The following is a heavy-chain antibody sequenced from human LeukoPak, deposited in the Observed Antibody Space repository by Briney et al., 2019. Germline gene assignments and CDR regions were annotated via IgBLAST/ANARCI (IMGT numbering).Heavy chain of an antibody. J-gene: IGHJ5*02. CDR2: IYSGGST. CDR3: ARDIGDYYGSSGPSRP. CDR1: GFTVSSNY. Sequence: GGSLRLSCAASGFTVSSNYMSWVRQAPGKGLEWVSVIYSGGSTYYADSVKGRFTISRDNSKNTLYLQMNSLRAEDTAVYYCARDIGDYYGSSGPSRPWGQGTLVTVSS. V-gene: IGHV3-53*01. D-gene: IGHD3-22*01.